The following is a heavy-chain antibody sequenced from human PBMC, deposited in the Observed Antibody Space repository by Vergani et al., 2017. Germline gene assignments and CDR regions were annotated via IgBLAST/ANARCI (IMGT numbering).Heavy chain of an antibody. D-gene: IGHD6-19*01. CDR2: IDPSDSYT. Sequence: EVQLVQSGAEVKKPGESLRISCKGSGYSFTSYWISWVRQMPGKGLEWMGRIDPSDSYTNYSPSFQGHVTISVDKSISTAYLQWSSLKASDTAMYYCARQVAVAGKWWGPYYYYGMDFWGQGTTVTVSS. J-gene: IGHJ6*02. V-gene: IGHV5-10-1*01. CDR3: ARQVAVAGKWWGPYYYYGMDF. CDR1: GYSFTSYW.